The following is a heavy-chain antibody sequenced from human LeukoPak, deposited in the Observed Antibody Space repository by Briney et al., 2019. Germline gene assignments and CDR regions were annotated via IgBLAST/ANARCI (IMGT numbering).Heavy chain of an antibody. V-gene: IGHV3-23*01. Sequence: PGGSLRLSCAASGVTFNTYAMSWVRQAPGKGLEWVSSISENGESTYYADSVKGRFTISRDNSRNTLYLQMNSLRAEDTAVYYCASDFHYVDYASLGYWGQGTLVTVSS. D-gene: IGHD4-17*01. CDR2: ISENGEST. J-gene: IGHJ4*02. CDR1: GVTFNTYA. CDR3: ASDFHYVDYASLGY.